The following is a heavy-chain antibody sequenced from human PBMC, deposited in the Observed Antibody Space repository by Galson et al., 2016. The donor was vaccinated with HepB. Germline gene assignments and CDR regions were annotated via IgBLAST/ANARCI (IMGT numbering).Heavy chain of an antibody. J-gene: IGHJ6*02. V-gene: IGHV3-7*01. D-gene: IGHD6-19*01. CDR3: AKDMVAVPGMSGGQKYYYFYYGLDV. Sequence: SLRLSCAASGFTFSSYWMSWVRQAPGKGLEWVANIKQDGSKKYYVDSVKGRFTISRDNAKNSLYLQMNSLRAEDTAVYYCAKDMVAVPGMSGGQKYYYFYYGLDVWGPGTTVTVSS. CDR2: IKQDGSKK. CDR1: GFTFSSYW.